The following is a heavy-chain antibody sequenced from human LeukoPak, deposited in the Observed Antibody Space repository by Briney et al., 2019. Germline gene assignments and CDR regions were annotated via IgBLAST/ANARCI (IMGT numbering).Heavy chain of an antibody. V-gene: IGHV1-2*04. CDR3: ARDRSRGQKHNWFDP. CDR1: GYTFTSYY. J-gene: IGHJ5*02. Sequence: WASVKVSCKASGYTFTSYYMHWVRQAPGQGLEWMGWINPNSGGTNYAQKFQGWVTMTRDTSISTAYMELSRLRSDDTAVYYCARDRSRGQKHNWFDPWGQGTLVTVSS. CDR2: INPNSGGT.